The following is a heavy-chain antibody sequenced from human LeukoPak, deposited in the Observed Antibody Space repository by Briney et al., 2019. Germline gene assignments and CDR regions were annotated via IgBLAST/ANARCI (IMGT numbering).Heavy chain of an antibody. CDR3: ARGRGSSWYYFDS. V-gene: IGHV4-4*07. J-gene: IGHJ4*02. Sequence: SETLSLTCTGSGGSISSYYWSWVRQPAGKGLEWIGRIYASGNTNYNPSLKGRVTMTVDTSKNQFSLNLSSVTAADTAVYYCARGRGSSWYYFDSWGQGTLVTVSS. CDR1: GGSISSYY. CDR2: IYASGNT. D-gene: IGHD6-13*01.